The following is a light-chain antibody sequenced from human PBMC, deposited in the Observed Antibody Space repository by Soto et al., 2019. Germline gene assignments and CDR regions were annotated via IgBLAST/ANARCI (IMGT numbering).Light chain of an antibody. V-gene: IGKV1-5*01. CDR2: DAS. CDR3: QQYNSYLYT. Sequence: DIQITQSPSTLSASVGDRVAITCRASQSISSWLAWYQQKPGKAPKLLSYDASSLESGVPSRFSGSGSGTEFTLTISSLQPDDFATYYCQQYNSYLYTFGQGTK. CDR1: QSISSW. J-gene: IGKJ2*01.